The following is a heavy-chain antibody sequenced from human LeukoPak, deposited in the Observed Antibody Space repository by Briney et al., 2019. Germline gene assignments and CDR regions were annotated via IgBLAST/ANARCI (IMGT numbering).Heavy chain of an antibody. V-gene: IGHV1-2*02. CDR1: GYTFTGYY. CDR3: ARLGVRGVITYYYMDV. Sequence: ASVKVSCKASGYTFTGYYMHWVRQAPGQGLEWMGWINPNSGGTNYAQKFQGRVTMTRDTSISTAYLQWSSLKASDTAMYYCARLGVRGVITYYYMDVWGKGTTVTVSS. D-gene: IGHD3-10*01. CDR2: INPNSGGT. J-gene: IGHJ6*03.